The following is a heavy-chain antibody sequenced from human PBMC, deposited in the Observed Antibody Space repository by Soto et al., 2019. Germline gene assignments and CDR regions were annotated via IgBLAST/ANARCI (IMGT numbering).Heavy chain of an antibody. J-gene: IGHJ4*02. Sequence: SETVSLTCAVSGGSFSGYYWSWLRQFPGKRLWCICEINQSGSTNHNPTLRIRVTFSVDTSKRQFSLNLTSVTAADTAVYYCARDDNSGWSRHQFVFWGQGTLVTVSS. D-gene: IGHD6-19*01. V-gene: IGHV4-34*01. CDR1: GGSFSGYY. CDR2: INQSGST. CDR3: ARDDNSGWSRHQFVF.